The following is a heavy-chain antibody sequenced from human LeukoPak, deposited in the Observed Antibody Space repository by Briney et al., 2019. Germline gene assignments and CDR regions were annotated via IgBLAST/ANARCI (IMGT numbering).Heavy chain of an antibody. CDR2: IKYDGSEK. CDR1: GLSFSGQW. D-gene: IGHD1/OR15-1a*01. V-gene: IGHV3-7*01. CDR3: AFNNNFKY. Sequence: GGSLRLSCTASGLSFSGQWMNWVRQSPGQGLEWVANIKYDGSEKYYVDSVKGRFTIYREDAKNSLFMQMDSVRPEDTAVYYCAFNNNFKYWGQGTLVIVSS. J-gene: IGHJ4*02.